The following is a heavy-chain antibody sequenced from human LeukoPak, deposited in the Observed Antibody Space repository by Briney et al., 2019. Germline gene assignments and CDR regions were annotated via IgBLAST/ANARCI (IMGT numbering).Heavy chain of an antibody. CDR1: GFTFKNYA. D-gene: IGHD5/OR15-5a*01. J-gene: IGHJ3*02. V-gene: IGHV3-30-3*01. CDR3: ARDLGYSVYEVYGFDI. Sequence: PGGSLRLSCAASGFTFKNYAMHWVRQAPGKGPEWMAIILYDGISKYYTDSAKGRITVSRDNSKNSLYLQINSLRPDDTAVYYCARDLGYSVYEVYGFDIWGQGTMVTVSS. CDR2: ILYDGISK.